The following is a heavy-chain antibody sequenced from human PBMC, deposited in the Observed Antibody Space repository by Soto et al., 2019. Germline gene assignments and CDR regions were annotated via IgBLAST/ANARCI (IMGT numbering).Heavy chain of an antibody. CDR2: ISGSGGST. Sequence: PGGSLRFSCAASGFTFSNYAVTWVRQAPGKGLEWVSTISGSGGSTYYADSVKGRFTISRDNSKNTLYLQMNSLRAEDTAVYYCAKDQGSSWYEIDYWGQGTLVTVSS. J-gene: IGHJ4*02. D-gene: IGHD6-13*01. CDR3: AKDQGSSWYEIDY. V-gene: IGHV3-23*01. CDR1: GFTFSNYA.